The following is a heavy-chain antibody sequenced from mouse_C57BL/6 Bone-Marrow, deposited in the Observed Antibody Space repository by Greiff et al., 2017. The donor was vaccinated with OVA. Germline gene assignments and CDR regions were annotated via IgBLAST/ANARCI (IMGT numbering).Heavy chain of an antibody. CDR2: IYPSDSET. J-gene: IGHJ3*01. Sequence: VQLQQPGAELVRPGSSVKLSCKASGYTFTSYWMDWVKQRPGQGLEWIGNIYPSDSETHYNQKFKDKATLTVDKSSSTAYMQLSSLTYEDSAVYYCARWGYDWFAYWGQGTLVTVSA. V-gene: IGHV1-61*01. CDR1: GYTFTSYW. CDR3: ARWGYDWFAY. D-gene: IGHD2-2*01.